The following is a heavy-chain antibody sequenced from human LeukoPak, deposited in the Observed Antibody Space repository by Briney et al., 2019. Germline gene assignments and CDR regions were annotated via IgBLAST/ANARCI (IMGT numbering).Heavy chain of an antibody. CDR2: ISGSGSST. Sequence: GGSLRLSCAASGFTFSSYAMSWVRQAPGKGLEWVSAISGSGSSTYSADSVKGRFTISRDNSKNTLFLQMNSLRAEDTAVYYGANNVPAAAGYWGQGTLVAVSS. D-gene: IGHD2-2*01. CDR1: GFTFSSYA. V-gene: IGHV3-23*01. CDR3: ANNVPAAAGY. J-gene: IGHJ4*02.